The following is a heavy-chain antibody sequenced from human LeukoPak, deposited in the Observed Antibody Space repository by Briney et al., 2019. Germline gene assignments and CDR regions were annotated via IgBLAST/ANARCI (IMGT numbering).Heavy chain of an antibody. CDR1: GYRFTSYW. J-gene: IGHJ6*03. CDR2: IYPGDSDT. CDR3: ARTSIKAARPNYMDV. V-gene: IGHV5-51*01. Sequence: GESLKISCKGSGYRFTSYWIGWVRQMPGKGLEWMGIIYPGDSDTRYSPSFQGQVTISADKSISTAYLQWSSLKASDTAIYYCARTSIKAARPNYMDVWGKGTTVTVSS. D-gene: IGHD6-6*01.